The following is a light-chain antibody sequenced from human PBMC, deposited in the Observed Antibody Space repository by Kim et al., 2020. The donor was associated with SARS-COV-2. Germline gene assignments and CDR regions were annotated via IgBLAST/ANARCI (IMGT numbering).Light chain of an antibody. CDR1: SSDVGGYNY. CDR3: SSYTSSSSYV. Sequence: QSALTQPASVSGSPGQSITIPCTGTSSDVGGYNYVSWYQQHPGKAPKLMIYDVSNRPSGVSNRFSGSKSGNTASLTISGLQAEDEADYHCSSYTSSSSYVFGTGTKVTVL. V-gene: IGLV2-14*03. CDR2: DVS. J-gene: IGLJ1*01.